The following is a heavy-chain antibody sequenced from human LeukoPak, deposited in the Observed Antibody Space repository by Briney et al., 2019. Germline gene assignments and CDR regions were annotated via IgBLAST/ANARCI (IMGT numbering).Heavy chain of an antibody. Sequence: SETLSLTCTVSGYSISSGYYWGWIRQPPGKGLEWIGSIYHSGSTYYNPSLKSRVTISVDTSKNQFSLKLSSVTAADTAVYYFARADMTTVTTLNFDYWGQGTLVTVSS. CDR3: ARADMTTVTTLNFDY. CDR2: IYHSGST. V-gene: IGHV4-38-2*02. CDR1: GYSISSGYY. D-gene: IGHD4-17*01. J-gene: IGHJ4*02.